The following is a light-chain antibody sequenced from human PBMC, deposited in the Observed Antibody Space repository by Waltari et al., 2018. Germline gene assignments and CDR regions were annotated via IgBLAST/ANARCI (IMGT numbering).Light chain of an antibody. Sequence: QSVLTQPPSTSGTPGQTVTISCSGSSSNIGTNTVTWYQQFPGTAPKVLVFANYHRPSVAPDRFSASKSGTSASLVISGLQSEDEGDYFCAAWDDSLIGRVFGGGTTLTVL. CDR3: AAWDDSLIGRV. J-gene: IGLJ3*02. V-gene: IGLV1-44*01. CDR2: ANY. CDR1: SSNIGTNT.